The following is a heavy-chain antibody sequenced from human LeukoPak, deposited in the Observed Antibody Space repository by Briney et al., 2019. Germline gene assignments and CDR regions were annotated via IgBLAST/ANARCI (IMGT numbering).Heavy chain of an antibody. CDR1: GYTFTSYD. J-gene: IGHJ5*02. CDR3: ARGYRDYYGSGSYYYIWFDP. Sequence: ASVKVSCKASGYTFTSYDINWVRQATGQGLEWMGWVNPNSGNTGYAQKFQGRVTMTRNTSISTAYMELSSLRSEDTAVYYYARGYRDYYGSGSYYYIWFDPWGQGTLVTVSS. D-gene: IGHD3-10*01. V-gene: IGHV1-8*01. CDR2: VNPNSGNT.